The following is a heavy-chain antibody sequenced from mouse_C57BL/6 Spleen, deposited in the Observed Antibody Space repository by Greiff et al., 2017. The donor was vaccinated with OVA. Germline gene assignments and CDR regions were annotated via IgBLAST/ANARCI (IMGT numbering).Heavy chain of an antibody. CDR3: TTWYYGSSPYCFDY. D-gene: IGHD1-1*01. Sequence: EVKLVESGAELVRPGASVKLSCTASGFNIKDYYMHWVKQRPEQGLEWIGRIDPEDGDTEYAPKFQGKATMTADTSSNTAYLQLSSLTSEDTAVYYCTTWYYGSSPYCFDYWGQGTTLTVSS. V-gene: IGHV14-1*01. CDR2: IDPEDGDT. CDR1: GFNIKDYY. J-gene: IGHJ2*01.